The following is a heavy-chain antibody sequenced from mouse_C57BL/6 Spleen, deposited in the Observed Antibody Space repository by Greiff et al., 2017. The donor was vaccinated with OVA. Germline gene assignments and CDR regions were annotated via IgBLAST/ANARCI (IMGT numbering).Heavy chain of an antibody. CDR2: IDPSDSET. J-gene: IGHJ1*03. V-gene: IGHV1-52*01. Sequence: QVQLQQSGAELVRPGSSVKLSCKASGYTFTSYWMHWVKQRPIQGLEWIGNIDPSDSETHYNQKFKQQATLPVDKSSSTAYMQLSSLTSEDSAVYYCARIDNWYFDVWGTGTTVTVSS. CDR1: GYTFTSYW. CDR3: ARIDNWYFDV.